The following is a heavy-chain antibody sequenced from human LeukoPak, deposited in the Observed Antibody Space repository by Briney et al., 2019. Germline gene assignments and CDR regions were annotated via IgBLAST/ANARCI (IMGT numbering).Heavy chain of an antibody. CDR2: IYNGGII. D-gene: IGHD3-10*01. Sequence: SETLSLTCTVSGDSVSRYYWSWIRQPAGKGLEWIGRIYNGGIITYNPSLKSRVTMSIDTSNNQFSLRLRFVTAADTAVYYCARDSGTTGEVKFDPWGQGTLVTVSS. J-gene: IGHJ5*02. V-gene: IGHV4-4*07. CDR3: ARDSGTTGEVKFDP. CDR1: GDSVSRYY.